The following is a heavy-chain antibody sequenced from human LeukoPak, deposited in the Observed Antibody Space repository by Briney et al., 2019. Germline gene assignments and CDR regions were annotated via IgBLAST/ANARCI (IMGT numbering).Heavy chain of an antibody. CDR3: AKLSPMYYFDY. CDR1: GFTFSSYW. J-gene: IGHJ4*02. V-gene: IGHV3-7*01. Sequence: GGSLRLSCAASGFTFSSYWMSWVRQAPGKGLEWVANIKQDGSEKYYVDSVKGRFTISRDNAKNSLYLQMNSLRAEDTAVYYCAKLSPMYYFDYWGQGTLVTVSS. CDR2: IKQDGSEK. D-gene: IGHD3-10*02.